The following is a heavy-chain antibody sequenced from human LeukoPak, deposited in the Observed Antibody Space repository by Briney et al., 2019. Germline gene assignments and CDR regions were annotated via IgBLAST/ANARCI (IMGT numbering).Heavy chain of an antibody. CDR3: ARVGSLSAYDS. V-gene: IGHV3-64*01. Sequence: GGSLRLACAASGFTFTNYAMHWVRQAPGKGLEYVSAMSSDGGTTYYANSVKGRFTMSRDTSKNTLYLQMGSLRAEDGAVYYCARVGSLSAYDSWGQGTLVTVSS. J-gene: IGHJ4*02. CDR1: GFTFTNYA. D-gene: IGHD2/OR15-2a*01. CDR2: MSSDGGTT.